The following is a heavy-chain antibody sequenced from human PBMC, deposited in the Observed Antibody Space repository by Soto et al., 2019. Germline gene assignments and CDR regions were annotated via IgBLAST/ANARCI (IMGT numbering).Heavy chain of an antibody. CDR2: ISSSGSTI. J-gene: IGHJ4*02. CDR1: GFTFSSYE. V-gene: IGHV3-48*03. CDR3: APFYSGYGIFDY. D-gene: IGHD5-12*01. Sequence: PGGSLRLSCAASGFTFSSYEMNWVRQAPGKGLEWVSYISSSGSTIYYADSVKGRFTISRDNAKNSQYLQMNSLRAEDTAVYYCAPFYSGYGIFDYWGQGTLVTVSS.